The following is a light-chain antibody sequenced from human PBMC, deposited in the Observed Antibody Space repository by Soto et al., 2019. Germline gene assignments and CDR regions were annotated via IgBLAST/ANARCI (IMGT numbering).Light chain of an antibody. CDR2: ENN. CDR1: SSNIGSNY. V-gene: IGLV1-47*01. J-gene: IGLJ2*01. CDR3: AAWDDSLSVV. Sequence: QSALTQPPSASGTPGQRVTISCSGSSSNIGSNYVYWYQQLPGTAPKLLIYENNQRPSGVPDRFSGSKSGTSASLAISGLRSEDEADYYCAAWDDSLSVVFGGGTKLTVL.